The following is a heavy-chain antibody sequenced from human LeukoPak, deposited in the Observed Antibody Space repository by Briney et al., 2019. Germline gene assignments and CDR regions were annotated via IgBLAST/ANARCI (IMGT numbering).Heavy chain of an antibody. Sequence: PGGSLRLSCAASGFTFDDYAMHWVRQAPGKGLEWVSGISWNSGSIGYADSVKGRFTISRDNAKNSLYLQMNSLRAEDTALYYCAKDVLSHLGSSVLPSLGFFDYWGQGTLVTVSS. D-gene: IGHD3-16*01. V-gene: IGHV3-9*01. CDR1: GFTFDDYA. CDR3: AKDVLSHLGSSVLPSLGFFDY. CDR2: ISWNSGSI. J-gene: IGHJ4*02.